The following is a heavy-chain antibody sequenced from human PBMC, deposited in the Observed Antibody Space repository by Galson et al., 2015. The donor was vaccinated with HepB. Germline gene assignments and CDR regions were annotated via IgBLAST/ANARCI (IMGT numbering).Heavy chain of an antibody. CDR3: ARGGLWFGELYHPRYYYYYGMDV. J-gene: IGHJ6*02. D-gene: IGHD3-10*01. V-gene: IGHV1-2*04. CDR2: VNPNSGGT. Sequence: SVKVSCKASGYTFTGYYMHWVRQAPGQGLEWMGWVNPNSGGTNYAQKFQGWVTMTRDTSISTAYMELSRLRSDDTAVYYCARGGLWFGELYHPRYYYYYGMDVWGQGTTVTVSS. CDR1: GYTFTGYY.